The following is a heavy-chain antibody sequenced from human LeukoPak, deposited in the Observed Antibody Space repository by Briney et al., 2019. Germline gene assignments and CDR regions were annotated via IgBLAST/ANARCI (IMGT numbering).Heavy chain of an antibody. D-gene: IGHD1-26*01. CDR2: ISSSGSTI. V-gene: IGHV3-48*03. CDR1: GFTFSSYE. J-gene: IGHJ3*02. Sequence: GGSLRLSCAASGFTFSSYEMDWVRQAPGKGLEWVSYISSSGSTIYYADSVKGRFTISRDNAKNSPYLQMNSLRAEDTAVYYCARDHVKVGATNAFDIWGQGTMVTVSS. CDR3: ARDHVKVGATNAFDI.